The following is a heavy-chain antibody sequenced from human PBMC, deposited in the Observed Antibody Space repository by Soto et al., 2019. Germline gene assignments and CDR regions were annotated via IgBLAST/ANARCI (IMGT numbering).Heavy chain of an antibody. CDR1: GYIFVNYG. V-gene: IGHV1-18*01. Sequence: QVQLVQSGDEVKKPGASVKVSCKASGYIFVNYGIAWVRQAPGQGLEWMGWISPYTGNTHSATKVQCRLTMTTDTSASTADMELGSLTSHDTAVYYCVMLDNNVTPTPQDVWGQGTTVTVSS. CDR3: VMLDNNVTPTPQDV. J-gene: IGHJ6*02. D-gene: IGHD3-16*02. CDR2: ISPYTGNT.